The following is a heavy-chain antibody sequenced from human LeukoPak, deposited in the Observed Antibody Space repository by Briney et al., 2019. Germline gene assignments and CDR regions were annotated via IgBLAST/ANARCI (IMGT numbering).Heavy chain of an antibody. J-gene: IGHJ4*02. D-gene: IGHD6-6*01. Sequence: SETLSLTCTVSGGSVSSYHWSWIRQPPGKGLEWIGYIYTSGSTNYNPSLKSRVTISVDTSKNQFSLKLSSVTAADTAVYYCASSGIAARHGFDYWGQGTLVTVSS. CDR3: ASSGIAARHGFDY. V-gene: IGHV4-4*09. CDR1: GGSVSSYH. CDR2: IYTSGST.